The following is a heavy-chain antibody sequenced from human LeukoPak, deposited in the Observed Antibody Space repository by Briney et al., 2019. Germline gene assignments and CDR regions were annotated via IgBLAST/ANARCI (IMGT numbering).Heavy chain of an antibody. D-gene: IGHD3-16*01. J-gene: IGHJ4*02. CDR1: GFIFSSYG. CDR2: ISGSGATT. Sequence: GGSLRLSCAASGFIFSSYGMSWVRQAPGKGLEWVSTISGSGATTYYADSVKGRFTISRDNSKNTLYLQMNSLRAEDTAVYYCARGGGGFDYWGQGTLVTVSS. CDR3: ARGGGGFDY. V-gene: IGHV3-23*01.